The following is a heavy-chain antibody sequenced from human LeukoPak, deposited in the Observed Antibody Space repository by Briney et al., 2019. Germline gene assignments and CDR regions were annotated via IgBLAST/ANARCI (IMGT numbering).Heavy chain of an antibody. CDR1: GFTFDDYA. CDR2: ISWNSGSI. J-gene: IGHJ6*02. CDR3: AKDKWMDYYYGMDV. V-gene: IGHV3-9*01. D-gene: IGHD6-19*01. Sequence: GRSLRLSCAASGFTFDDYAMHWVRQAPGKGLEWVSGISWNSGSIGYADSVKGRFTISRDNAKNSLYLQMNSLRAEDTALYYCAKDKWMDYYYGMDVWGQGTTVTVPS.